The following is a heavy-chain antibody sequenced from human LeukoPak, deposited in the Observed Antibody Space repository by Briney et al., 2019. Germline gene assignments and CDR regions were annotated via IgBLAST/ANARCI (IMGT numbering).Heavy chain of an antibody. CDR2: INPSGGST. CDR1: GYTFTSYY. J-gene: IGHJ4*02. CDR3: ARDSRDTRFDY. V-gene: IGHV1-46*01. Sequence: ASVKVSCKASGYTFTSYYMHWVRQAPGQGLEWMGIINPSGGSTSYAQKFQGRVTMTRDTSTSTVYMELSSLRSEDTAAYYCARDSRDTRFDYWGQGTLVTVSS. D-gene: IGHD3-3*01.